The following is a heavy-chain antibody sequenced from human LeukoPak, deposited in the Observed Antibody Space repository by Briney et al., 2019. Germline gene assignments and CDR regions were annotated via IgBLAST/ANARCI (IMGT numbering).Heavy chain of an antibody. CDR1: GGTFSSYA. CDR2: IIPIFGTA. Sequence: SVKVSCKASGGTFSSYAISWVRQAPGQGLEWMGGIIPIFGTANYAQKFQGRVTITADKSTSTAYMELSSLRSEDTAVYYCARDRFPYSSSWYFDYWGQGTLVTVSS. J-gene: IGHJ4*02. V-gene: IGHV1-69*06. CDR3: ARDRFPYSSSWYFDY. D-gene: IGHD6-13*01.